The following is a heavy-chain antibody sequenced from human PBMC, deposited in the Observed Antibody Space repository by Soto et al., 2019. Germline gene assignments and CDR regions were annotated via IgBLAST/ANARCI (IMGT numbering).Heavy chain of an antibody. Sequence: EVQLLESGGGLAPPGGSLRLSCDASGFTFSSYAMNWVRQAPGKGVEWVAGISGSGADTYYVDSVKGRFTISRDNSKNTLYLQMPSLRSEDTAVYFCAKAGIAAHGTVWNWFDPWGQGTRVSVSS. CDR2: ISGSGADT. V-gene: IGHV3-23*01. D-gene: IGHD6-13*01. J-gene: IGHJ5*02. CDR3: AKAGIAAHGTVWNWFDP. CDR1: GFTFSSYA.